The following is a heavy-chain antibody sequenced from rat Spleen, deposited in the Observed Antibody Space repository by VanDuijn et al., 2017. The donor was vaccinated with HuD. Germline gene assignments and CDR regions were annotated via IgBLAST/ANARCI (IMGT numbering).Heavy chain of an antibody. Sequence: EVQLVESCGGLVQPGRSLKLSCAASGFTFGNYGMAWVRQAPTKGLEWVATISCDGSSTYYRDSVKGRFTISRDNAESTLYLQMNSLRSEDTATYYCTREDGGSGFDYWGHGVMVTVSS. CDR2: ISCDGSST. D-gene: IGHD1-11*01. CDR1: GFTFGNYG. J-gene: IGHJ2*01. CDR3: TREDGGSGFDY. V-gene: IGHV5-29*01.